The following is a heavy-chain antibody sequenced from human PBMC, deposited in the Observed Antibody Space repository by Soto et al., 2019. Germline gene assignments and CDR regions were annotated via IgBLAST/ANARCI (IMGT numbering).Heavy chain of an antibody. Sequence: EVQLVESGGGLVQPGGSLRLSCAASGFTFSSYGMNWVRQAPGKGLEWVSYISSRSSTIYYADSVKGRFTISRDNAKNSLYLQMNSLRDEDTAVYYCARNPSLDYALGNWGQGTLVTVSS. CDR1: GFTFSSYG. J-gene: IGHJ4*02. D-gene: IGHD4-17*01. CDR3: ARNPSLDYALGN. V-gene: IGHV3-48*02. CDR2: ISSRSSTI.